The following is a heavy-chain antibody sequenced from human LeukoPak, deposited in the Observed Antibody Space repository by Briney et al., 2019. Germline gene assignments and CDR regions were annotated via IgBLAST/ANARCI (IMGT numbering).Heavy chain of an antibody. D-gene: IGHD3-10*01. CDR2: ISGSSSFT. V-gene: IGHV3-11*03. CDR3: ARLFGSGSYYGY. CDR1: GFTFSDYY. J-gene: IGHJ4*02. Sequence: GGSLTLSCPASGFTFSDYYMSWIRQAPGKGLEWVSYISGSSSFTKYADSVKGRFTISRDNAKNSLYLQMSSLRAEDTAVYYCARLFGSGSYYGYWGQGTLVTVSS.